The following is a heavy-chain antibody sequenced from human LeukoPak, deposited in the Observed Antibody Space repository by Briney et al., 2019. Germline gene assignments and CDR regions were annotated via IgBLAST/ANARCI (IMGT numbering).Heavy chain of an antibody. D-gene: IGHD3-3*01. Sequence: ASVKVSCKASGYTFTSYYMHWVRQAPGQGLEWMGIINPSGGSTSYAQKFQGRVTMTRDTSTSTVYMELGSLRSEDTAVYYCARDSDYGFWSGRTYYMDVWGKGTTVTVSS. CDR2: INPSGGST. CDR1: GYTFTSYY. CDR3: ARDSDYGFWSGRTYYMDV. J-gene: IGHJ6*03. V-gene: IGHV1-46*01.